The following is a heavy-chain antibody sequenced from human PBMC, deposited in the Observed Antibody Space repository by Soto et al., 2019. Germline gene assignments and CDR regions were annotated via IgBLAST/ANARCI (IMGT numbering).Heavy chain of an antibody. D-gene: IGHD1-26*01. CDR2: INHSGSI. Sequence: QVQLQQWGAGVLKPSETLSLTCAIYSESYSGYYWSWIRMAPGKGLEWIGEINHSGSINYNPSLNSRVTISVDTSKNQFSLKLSSVTAADTAVYCCARSRGILGAGRAQVDYWGQGTLVTVSS. V-gene: IGHV4-34*01. J-gene: IGHJ4*02. CDR3: ARSRGILGAGRAQVDY. CDR1: SESYSGYY.